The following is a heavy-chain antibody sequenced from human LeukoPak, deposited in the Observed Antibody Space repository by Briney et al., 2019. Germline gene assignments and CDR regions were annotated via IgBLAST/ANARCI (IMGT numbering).Heavy chain of an antibody. J-gene: IGHJ4*02. V-gene: IGHV3-20*04. CDR3: ARERSGSGSYHLDY. Sequence: GGSLRLSCAASGCTFDDYGMSWVRQAPGRGLEWVSGINWNGGSTGYADSVKGRFTISRDNAKNSLYLQMNSLRAEDTALYYCARERSGSGSYHLDYWGQGTLVTVSS. CDR2: INWNGGST. D-gene: IGHD1-26*01. CDR1: GCTFDDYG.